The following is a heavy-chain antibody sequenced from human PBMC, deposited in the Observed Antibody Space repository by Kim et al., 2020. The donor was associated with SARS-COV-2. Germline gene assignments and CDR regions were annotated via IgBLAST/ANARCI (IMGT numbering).Heavy chain of an antibody. V-gene: IGHV4-39*01. D-gene: IGHD1-26*01. CDR1: GGSISSSSYY. CDR2: IYYSGST. J-gene: IGHJ6*02. CDR3: ARLLLHFAPIGFDGMDV. Sequence: SETLSLTCTVSGGSISSSSYYWGWIRQPPGKGLEWIGSIYYSGSTYYNPSLKSRVTISVDTSKNQFSLKLSSVTAADTAVYYCARLLLHFAPIGFDGMDVWGQGTTVTVSS.